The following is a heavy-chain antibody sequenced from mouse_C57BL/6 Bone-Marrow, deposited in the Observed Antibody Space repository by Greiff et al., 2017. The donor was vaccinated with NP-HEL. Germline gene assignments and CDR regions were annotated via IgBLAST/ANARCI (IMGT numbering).Heavy chain of an antibody. Sequence: QVQLQQSGAELVRPGTSVKVSCKASGYAFTNYLIEWVKQRPGQGLEWIGVINPGSGGTNYNEKFKGKATLTADKSSSTAYMQLSSLTSEDSAVYVCARRDYYGSSYFDYWGQGTTLTVSS. CDR3: ARRDYYGSSYFDY. CDR2: INPGSGGT. J-gene: IGHJ2*01. V-gene: IGHV1-54*01. CDR1: GYAFTNYL. D-gene: IGHD1-1*01.